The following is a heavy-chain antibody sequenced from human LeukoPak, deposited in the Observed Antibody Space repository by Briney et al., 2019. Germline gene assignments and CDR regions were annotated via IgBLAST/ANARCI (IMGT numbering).Heavy chain of an antibody. CDR3: ARDSGYYYAYFQH. CDR1: GGTFSSYA. V-gene: IGHV1-69*04. CDR2: IIPILGIA. D-gene: IGHD3-22*01. J-gene: IGHJ1*01. Sequence: ASVKVSCKASGGTFSSYAISWVRQAPGQGLEWMGRIIPILGIANYAQKFQGRVTITADKFTSTAYMELSSLRSEDTAVYYCARDSGYYYAYFQHWGQGTLVTVSS.